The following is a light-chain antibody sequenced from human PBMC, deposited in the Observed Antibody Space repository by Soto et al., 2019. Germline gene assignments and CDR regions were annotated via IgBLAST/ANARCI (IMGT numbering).Light chain of an antibody. V-gene: IGLV7-46*01. CDR3: LLSYSGDREV. J-gene: IGLJ2*01. CDR2: DTS. Sequence: QAVVTQEPSLTVSPGGTVTLTCGSSTGAVTSGHYPRWFQQKPGQAPRPLIYDTSTKHSWTPARFSGSLLGGKAALTLSGAQPEDEAAYYCLLSYSGDREVFGGGTQLTVL. CDR1: TGAVTSGHY.